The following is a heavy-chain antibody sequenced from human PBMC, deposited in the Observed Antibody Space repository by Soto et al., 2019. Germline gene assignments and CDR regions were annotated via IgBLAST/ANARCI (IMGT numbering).Heavy chain of an antibody. Sequence: QVQLQESGPGLVKPSETLSLTCTVSGGTISRDYWSWIRQPPGKGLGWIGYMYNTGSTVYNPSFKSRVTTSAATAKHPFSLKLSPVTAADTAVYYCARDLWGYCGTDCYPLDVWGQGTTVTVSS. J-gene: IGHJ6*02. CDR1: GGTISRDY. D-gene: IGHD2-21*02. CDR2: MYNTGST. V-gene: IGHV4-59*01. CDR3: ARDLWGYCGTDCYPLDV.